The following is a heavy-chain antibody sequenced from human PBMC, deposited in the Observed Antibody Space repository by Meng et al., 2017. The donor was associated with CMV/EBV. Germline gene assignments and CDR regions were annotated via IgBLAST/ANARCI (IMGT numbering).Heavy chain of an antibody. Sequence: SCPASGYTFTTDVSSWVRQAPEQGREWMGWISAYNGNTNYTQKLQGRVTMTTDTSPSTAYMELRSLRSDDTALYYCARGDTVTTGGGFDADRGGLFDYWGQGTLVTVSS. J-gene: IGHJ4*02. D-gene: IGHD4-11*01. CDR2: ISAYNGNT. V-gene: IGHV1-18*01. CDR1: GYTFTTDV. CDR3: ARGDTVTTGGGFDADRGGLFDY.